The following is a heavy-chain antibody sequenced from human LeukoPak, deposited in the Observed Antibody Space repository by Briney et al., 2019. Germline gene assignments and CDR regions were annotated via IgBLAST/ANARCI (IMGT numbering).Heavy chain of an antibody. D-gene: IGHD3-9*01. Sequence: PGGSLRLSCGASGFTFSNYGMLWVRQAPGKGLEWASAISGSGGSTYYADSVKGRFTISRDNSKNTLYLQMNSLRAEDTAVYYCAKVYDTLTYDAFDIWGQGTMVTVSS. V-gene: IGHV3-23*01. CDR1: GFTFSNYG. CDR3: AKVYDTLTYDAFDI. CDR2: ISGSGGST. J-gene: IGHJ3*02.